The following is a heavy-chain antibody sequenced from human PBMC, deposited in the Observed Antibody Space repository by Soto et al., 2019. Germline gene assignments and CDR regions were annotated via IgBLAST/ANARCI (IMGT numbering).Heavy chain of an antibody. CDR2: IYHSGTT. V-gene: IGHV4-38-2*01. D-gene: IGHD2-2*01. Sequence: SKALALTSGVSFFSNSSGYYWGWIRQPPGQGLEWIGSIYHSGTTYYNPSLKSRVTISVGTSKNQFSLKLYSVTAADTAVYYCSTEGHVHGFHSRHQPFSAQGSSVTGSS. CDR3: STEGHVHGFHSRHQPF. J-gene: IGHJ6*02. CDR1: FFSNSSGYY.